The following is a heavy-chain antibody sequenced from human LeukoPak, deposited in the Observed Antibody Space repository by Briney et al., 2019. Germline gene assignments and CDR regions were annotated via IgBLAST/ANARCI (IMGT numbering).Heavy chain of an antibody. CDR3: VKGREDYYYGLDV. J-gene: IGHJ6*02. Sequence: ASVKVSCKASGYTFTNYGISWVRQAPGQGLEWMGWISAYDGNTNYAQKVQGRVTMTTDTSTSTAYMELRSLISDDTAVYYCVKGREDYYYGLDVWGQGTTVTVSS. V-gene: IGHV1-18*01. CDR1: GYTFTNYG. CDR2: ISAYDGNT.